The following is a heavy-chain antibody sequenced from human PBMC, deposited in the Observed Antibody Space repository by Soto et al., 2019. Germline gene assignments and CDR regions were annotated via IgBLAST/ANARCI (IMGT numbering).Heavy chain of an antibody. CDR3: ARTRNGVGMDV. V-gene: IGHV4-34*01. J-gene: IGHJ6*02. CDR2: INHSGST. Sequence: QVQLQQWGAGLLKPSETLSLTCAVYGGSFSGYYWSWIRQPPGKGLEWIGEINHSGSTNYNPSLKRRGPLSVGPAKNQFSLKLSSVTAADTAVYYCARTRNGVGMDVWGQGTTVTVSS. D-gene: IGHD1-1*01. CDR1: GGSFSGYY.